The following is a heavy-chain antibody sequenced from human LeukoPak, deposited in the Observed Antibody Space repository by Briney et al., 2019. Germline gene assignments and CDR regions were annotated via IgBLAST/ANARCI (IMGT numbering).Heavy chain of an antibody. D-gene: IGHD1-20*01. CDR1: GGSFSGYY. J-gene: IGHJ4*02. Sequence: PSETLSLTCAVYGGSFSGYYWSWIRQPPGRGLEWIGEINHSGSTYYNPSLKSRVTISVDTSKNQFSLKLSSVTAADTAVYHCARGVSITGKLDWGQGTLVTVSS. V-gene: IGHV4-34*01. CDR3: ARGVSITGKLD. CDR2: INHSGST.